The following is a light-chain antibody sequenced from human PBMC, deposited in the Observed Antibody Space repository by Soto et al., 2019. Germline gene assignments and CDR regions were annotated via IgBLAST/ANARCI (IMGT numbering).Light chain of an antibody. CDR1: QSITYY. Sequence: DIQMTQSPSSLSASVGDRVTITCRASQSITYYLNWYQQRPGEAPKLLIYSVAILQNGVPSRFRGGGSETDFTLTISSLQPEDFATYYCQQSYSAPFTFGPGTEWIS. J-gene: IGKJ3*01. CDR3: QQSYSAPFT. V-gene: IGKV1-39*01. CDR2: SVA.